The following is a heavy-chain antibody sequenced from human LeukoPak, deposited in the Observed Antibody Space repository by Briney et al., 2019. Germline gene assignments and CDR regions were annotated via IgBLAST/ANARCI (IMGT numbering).Heavy chain of an antibody. Sequence: ASVRVSCKPSGYSFTRSGFGWVRQAPGQGLEWMGWIGSYGGKTNYAQKFQGRVTMTTDTSTTTTYMELRSLRSDDTAVYYCARDEGQYPRGPFEFWGRGTLVTVSS. CDR2: IGSYGGKT. D-gene: IGHD3-9*01. CDR1: GYSFTRSG. V-gene: IGHV1-18*01. CDR3: ARDEGQYPRGPFEF. J-gene: IGHJ4*02.